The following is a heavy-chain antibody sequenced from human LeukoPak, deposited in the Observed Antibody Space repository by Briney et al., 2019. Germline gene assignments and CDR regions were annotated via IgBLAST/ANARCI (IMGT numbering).Heavy chain of an antibody. D-gene: IGHD6-19*01. Sequence: GGSLRLSCAGSGFIFNNYATHWVRQPPGKGLEWVSAISGSGGSTYYADSVKGRFTISRDNSKNTLYLQMNSLRAEDTAVYYCARVLSSGWYYFDYWGQGTLVTVSS. CDR1: GFIFNNYA. CDR2: ISGSGGST. CDR3: ARVLSSGWYYFDY. J-gene: IGHJ4*02. V-gene: IGHV3-23*01.